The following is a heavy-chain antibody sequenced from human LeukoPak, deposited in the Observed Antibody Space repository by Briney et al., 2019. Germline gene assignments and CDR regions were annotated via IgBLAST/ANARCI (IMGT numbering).Heavy chain of an antibody. CDR2: INHSGST. V-gene: IGHV4-34*01. CDR1: GGSFSGYY. CDR3: ARGRPIQG. J-gene: IGHJ4*02. Sequence: SETLSLTCAVYGGSFSGYYWSWIRQPPGKGLEWIGEINHSGSTNYNPSLKSRVTISVDTSKNQFSLKLSSVTAADPAVYYCARGRPIQGWGQGTLVTVSS. D-gene: IGHD3-3*01.